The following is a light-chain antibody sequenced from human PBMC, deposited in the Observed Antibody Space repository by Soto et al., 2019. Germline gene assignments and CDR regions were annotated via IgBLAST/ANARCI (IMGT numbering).Light chain of an antibody. CDR3: SSYAGSNRVV. J-gene: IGLJ2*01. CDR1: SSDVGGYNY. CDR2: EVS. Sequence: QSVLTQPPSASGSPGQSVTISCTGTSSDVGGYNYVSWYKQHPGKAPKLMIYEVSKRPSGVPDRFSGSKSGNTASLTVSGLQAEDEADYYCSSYAGSNRVVFGGGTKLTVL. V-gene: IGLV2-8*01.